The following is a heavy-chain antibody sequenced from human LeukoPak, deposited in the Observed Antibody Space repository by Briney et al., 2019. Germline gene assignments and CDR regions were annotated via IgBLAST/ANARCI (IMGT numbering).Heavy chain of an antibody. CDR2: FDIEDAET. D-gene: IGHD4-11*01. CDR1: GHSLSDLF. Sequence: ASVKVSCKVSGHSLSDLFIHWVRQAPGKGLEWMGGFDIEDAETIYAQEFEGRVIMTEDTATETAYMELSSLKSEDTAVYYCVAEVIEVTMGDYWGQGTLVTVSS. J-gene: IGHJ4*02. CDR3: VAEVIEVTMGDY. V-gene: IGHV1-24*01.